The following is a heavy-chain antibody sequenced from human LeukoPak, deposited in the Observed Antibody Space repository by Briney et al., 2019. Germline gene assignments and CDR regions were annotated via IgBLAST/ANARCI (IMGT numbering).Heavy chain of an antibody. J-gene: IGHJ4*02. CDR2: ITNDGSST. V-gene: IGHV3-74*01. CDR1: GLTFSSHW. Sequence: GGSLRLSCAASGLTFSSHWMDWVRQAPGKGLVWVSRITNDGSSTTYADSVKGRFTISRDNAKNTLYLQMNSLRAEDTAVYYCVSQDTSGYWGQGTLVSVSS. CDR3: VSQDTSGY. D-gene: IGHD2-15*01.